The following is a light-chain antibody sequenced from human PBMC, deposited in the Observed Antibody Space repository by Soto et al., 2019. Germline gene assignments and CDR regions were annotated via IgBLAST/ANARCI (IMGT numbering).Light chain of an antibody. J-gene: IGKJ1*01. CDR3: QQRGNRPPWT. CDR2: DAS. Sequence: EIVMTQSPATLSLSPGERATLSCRAGQSVGKYLVWYQQKPGRAPRLLIYDASNRATGIPARFSGSGSGTDFTLTISSLEPEDFAVYYCQQRGNRPPWTFGQGTKVDIK. CDR1: QSVGKY. V-gene: IGKV3-11*01.